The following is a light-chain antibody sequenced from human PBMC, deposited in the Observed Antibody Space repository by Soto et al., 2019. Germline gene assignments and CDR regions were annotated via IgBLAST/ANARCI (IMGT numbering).Light chain of an antibody. CDR2: DAS. Sequence: DIQMTQSPSSLSASVGDRVTITCQASQDISNYLNWYQQKPGKAPKLLIYDASNLETGVPSRFSGSGSGTDFTFNISSLQPDDIATYYCQQYDNLLTFGGGTKVEIK. CDR3: QQYDNLLT. V-gene: IGKV1-33*01. CDR1: QDISNY. J-gene: IGKJ4*01.